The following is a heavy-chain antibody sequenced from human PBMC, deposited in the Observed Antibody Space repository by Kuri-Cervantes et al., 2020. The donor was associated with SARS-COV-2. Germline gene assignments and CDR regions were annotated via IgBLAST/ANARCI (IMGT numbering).Heavy chain of an antibody. CDR3: ARQGYSSGWYDKIDY. CDR2: IYPGDSDT. J-gene: IGHJ4*02. V-gene: IGHV5-51*01. CDR1: GFRFTTYW. D-gene: IGHD6-19*01. Sequence: GGSQRLSCKGFGFRFTTYWIGWVRQMPGKGLEWMGIIYPGDSDTRYSPSFQGQVTISADKSINTAYLHWSSLKASDTAMYYCARQGYSSGWYDKIDYWGQGTLVTVSS.